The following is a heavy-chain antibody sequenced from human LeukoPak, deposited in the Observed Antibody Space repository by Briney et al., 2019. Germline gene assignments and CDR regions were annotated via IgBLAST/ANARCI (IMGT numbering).Heavy chain of an antibody. D-gene: IGHD3-22*01. CDR2: IYYSGST. J-gene: IGHJ3*02. Sequence: PSETLSLTCTVSGGSINSSTYYWDWLRQPPGKGLEWIGSIYYSGSTYYNPSLKSRVTISVDTSKNQFSLKLSSVTAADTAVYYCARRKMIVVVNDAFDIWGQGTMVTVSS. CDR3: ARRKMIVVVNDAFDI. CDR1: GGSINSSTYY. V-gene: IGHV4-39*01.